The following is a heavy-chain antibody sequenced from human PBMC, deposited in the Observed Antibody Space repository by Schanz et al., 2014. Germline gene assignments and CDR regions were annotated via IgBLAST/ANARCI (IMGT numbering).Heavy chain of an antibody. Sequence: QVQLVQSGAEVKKPGASVKVSCTASGFNFNNYDINWVRQATGQGLEWMGWINTGSGDTKYSQNFQCRVTITRDTSASTAYMELSSLRSEDTAVYSCARGIGGYGANNYFDYWGQGTLVTVSS. J-gene: IGHJ4*02. CDR2: INTGSGDT. CDR1: GFNFNNYD. CDR3: ARGIGGYGANNYFDY. D-gene: IGHD5-12*01. V-gene: IGHV1-3*04.